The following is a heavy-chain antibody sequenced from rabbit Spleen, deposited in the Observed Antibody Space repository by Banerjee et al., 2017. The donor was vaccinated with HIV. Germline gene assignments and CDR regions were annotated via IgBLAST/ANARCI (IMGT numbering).Heavy chain of an antibody. CDR3: VREVAARFNL. V-gene: IGHV1S47*01. CDR2: IDPIFHIT. J-gene: IGHJ4*01. D-gene: IGHD4-1*01. Sequence: QEQLKETGGGLVQPGGSLTLSCKASGFDLSSYGMSWVRQAPGKGLEWIGYIDPIFHITTYANWVNGRFSISRENTQNTVYLQLNSLTAADTATYFCVREVAARFNLWGQGTLVTVS. CDR1: GFDLSSYG.